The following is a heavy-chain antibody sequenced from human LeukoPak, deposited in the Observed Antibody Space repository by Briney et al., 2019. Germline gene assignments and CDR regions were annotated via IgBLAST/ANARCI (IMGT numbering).Heavy chain of an antibody. J-gene: IGHJ3*02. CDR2: ISVDSIT. CDR1: GLTFSSYA. V-gene: IGHV3-23*01. CDR3: AKCNLINCREGFDI. Sequence: PGGSLRLSCAASGLTFSSYALSWVRQAPGKGLDWVSSISVDSITYYLDSVKGRVTISRDNSKSTLYLQMHSLRAEDTALYYCAKCNLINCREGFDIWGQGTMVTVSS. D-gene: IGHD1-1*01.